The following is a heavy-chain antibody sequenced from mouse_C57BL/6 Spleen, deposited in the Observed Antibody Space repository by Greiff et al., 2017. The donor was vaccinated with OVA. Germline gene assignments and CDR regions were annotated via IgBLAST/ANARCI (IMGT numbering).Heavy chain of an antibody. CDR2: INPGSGGT. D-gene: IGHD1-1*01. CDR3: ARGGYGSSYDYFDY. V-gene: IGHV1-54*01. CDR1: GYAFTNYL. J-gene: IGHJ2*01. Sequence: QVQLKQSGAELVRPGTSVKVSCKASGYAFTNYLIEWVKQRPGQGLEWIGVINPGSGGTNYNEKFKGKATLTADKSSSTAYMQLSSLTSEDSAVYFCARGGYGSSYDYFDYWGQGTTLTVSS.